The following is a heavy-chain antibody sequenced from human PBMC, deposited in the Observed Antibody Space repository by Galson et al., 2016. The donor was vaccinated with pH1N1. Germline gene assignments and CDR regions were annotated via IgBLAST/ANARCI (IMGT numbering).Heavy chain of an antibody. Sequence: SLRLSCAASGFTFNKYGMHWVRQAPGKGLEWVAVISYDGSNKYYADSEKGRFTISRDDSKNMLYLQMNSLRAEDTAVYYCAKVVRGSSWPSFDYWGQGTLVTVSS. CDR3: AKVVRGSSWPSFDY. V-gene: IGHV3-30*18. CDR1: GFTFNKYG. J-gene: IGHJ4*02. CDR2: ISYDGSNK. D-gene: IGHD6-13*01.